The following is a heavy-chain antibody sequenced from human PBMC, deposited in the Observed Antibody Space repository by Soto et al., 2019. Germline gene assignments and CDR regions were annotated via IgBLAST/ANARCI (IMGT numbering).Heavy chain of an antibody. J-gene: IGHJ4*02. CDR2: ISYDGSST. CDR3: AKDWSHGVGGAVQYFDS. CDR1: RFTFSTYA. V-gene: IGHV3-30*18. D-gene: IGHD2-21*01. Sequence: GGSLRLSCAASRFTFSTYAMHWVRQAPGKGLEWVTFISYDGSSTYYADSVKGRFTISRDNSKNTLFLEMNSPRPEDTAVYYCAKDWSHGVGGAVQYFDSWGQGTLVTVSS.